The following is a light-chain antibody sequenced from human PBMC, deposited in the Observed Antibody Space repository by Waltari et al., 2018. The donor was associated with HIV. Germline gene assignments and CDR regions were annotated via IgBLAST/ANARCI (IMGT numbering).Light chain of an antibody. CDR3: AAWDDSLNAV. CDR2: SNR. J-gene: IGLJ2*01. CDR1: NSHIATNT. Sequence: QSVLTQPPSASGTPGQRVTISCSGSNSHIATNTVNWYQPLPGTAPNRRIYSNRRRPFGVPDRFSGPKSGTSASLAISGLQSEDEADYDCAAWDDSLNAVFGGGTKLTGL. V-gene: IGLV1-44*01.